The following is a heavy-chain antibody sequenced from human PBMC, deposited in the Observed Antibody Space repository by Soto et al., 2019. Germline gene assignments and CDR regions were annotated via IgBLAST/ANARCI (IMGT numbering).Heavy chain of an antibody. CDR2: MKDDGSET. V-gene: IGHV3-7*03. J-gene: IGHJ4*02. CDR3: AKGGHIDF. D-gene: IGHD3-16*01. Sequence: GGSLRLSCAASGFSFSTYWMSWVRQAPGKGLEWVANMKDDGSETYYVDSVKGRFTISRDNAKASLYLQMNSLRAEDTAVYYCAKGGHIDFCGQGTPVTVSS. CDR1: GFSFSTYW.